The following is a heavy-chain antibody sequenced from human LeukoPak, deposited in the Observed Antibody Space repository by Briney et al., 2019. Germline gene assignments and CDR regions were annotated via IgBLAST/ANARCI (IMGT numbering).Heavy chain of an antibody. CDR3: ARDSLHCSGGSCYSFWFDP. J-gene: IGHJ5*02. D-gene: IGHD2-15*01. CDR1: GGSFSGYY. Sequence: SETLSLTCAVYGGSFSGYYWSWIRQPPGKGLEWIGEINHSGSTNYNPSLKSRVTISVDTSKNQFSLKLSSVTAADTAVYYCARDSLHCSGGSCYSFWFDPWGQGTLVTVSS. CDR2: INHSGST. V-gene: IGHV4-34*01.